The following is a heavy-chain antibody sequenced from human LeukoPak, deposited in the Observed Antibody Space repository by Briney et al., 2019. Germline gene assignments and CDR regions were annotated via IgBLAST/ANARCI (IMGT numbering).Heavy chain of an antibody. V-gene: IGHV3-23*01. Sequence: GGSLRLSCAASGFTFSSYAMSWVRQAPGKGLEWVSALSSSGGSTYYADSVKGRFTISRDNSKNTLYLQMNSLRAEDTAVYYCANLLRYFDWAPDGYWGQGTLVTVSS. CDR3: ANLLRYFDWAPDGY. J-gene: IGHJ4*02. CDR1: GFTFSSYA. CDR2: LSSSGGST. D-gene: IGHD3-9*01.